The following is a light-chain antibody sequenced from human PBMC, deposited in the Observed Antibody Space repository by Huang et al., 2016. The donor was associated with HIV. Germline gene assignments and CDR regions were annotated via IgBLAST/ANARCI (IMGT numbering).Light chain of an antibody. CDR3: MQALQTRCT. CDR2: FGS. J-gene: IGKJ1*01. V-gene: IGKV2-28*01. Sequence: DIVMTQSPLSLPVTPGEPASISCRSSQSLLHSNGYNYLDWYLQKPGQSPQLLIYFGSNRASGVPDSFSGSGSGTDVALKISGVEAEDVGDYDCMQALQTRCTFGQGTKVEIK. CDR1: QSLLHSNGYNY.